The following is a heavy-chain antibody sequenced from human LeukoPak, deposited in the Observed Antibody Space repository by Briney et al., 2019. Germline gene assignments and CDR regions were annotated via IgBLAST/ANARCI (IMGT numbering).Heavy chain of an antibody. CDR3: AAATVWFGELTSLFDY. D-gene: IGHD3-10*01. CDR2: IVVGSGNT. Sequence: SVKVSCKASGFTFTSSAVQWVRQARGPRLEWIGWIVVGSGNTNYAQKFQERVTITRDMSTSTAYMELSSLRSEDTAVYYCAAATVWFGELTSLFDYWGQGTLVTVSS. J-gene: IGHJ4*02. V-gene: IGHV1-58*01. CDR1: GFTFTSSA.